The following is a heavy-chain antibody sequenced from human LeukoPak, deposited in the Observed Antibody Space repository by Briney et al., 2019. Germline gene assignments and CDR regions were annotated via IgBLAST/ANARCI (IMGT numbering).Heavy chain of an antibody. CDR1: GFTFSSYA. CDR2: INIRSTGT. Sequence: GSLRLSCAASGFTFSSYAMHWVRQAPGKGLEWIAGINIRSTGTYYADSVKGRFTISRDDSKNTLYLQMNTLSVEDTAVYYCAKLLGTMWPMWGLDVWGQGTTVTVSS. V-gene: IGHV3-23*01. J-gene: IGHJ6*02. CDR3: AKLLGTMWPMWGLDV. D-gene: IGHD2-8*02.